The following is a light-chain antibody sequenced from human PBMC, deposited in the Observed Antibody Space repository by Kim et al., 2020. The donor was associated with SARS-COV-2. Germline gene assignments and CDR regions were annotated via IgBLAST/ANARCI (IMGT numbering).Light chain of an antibody. CDR2: EDN. Sequence: KTVTISCSRSSGSIASNYVQWYQQRPGSAPTTVIYEDNQRPSGVPDRFSGSIDSSSNSASLTISGLKTEDVADYYCQSYDSSNHVVFGGGTKLTVL. CDR3: QSYDSSNHVV. CDR1: SGSIASNY. V-gene: IGLV6-57*03. J-gene: IGLJ2*01.